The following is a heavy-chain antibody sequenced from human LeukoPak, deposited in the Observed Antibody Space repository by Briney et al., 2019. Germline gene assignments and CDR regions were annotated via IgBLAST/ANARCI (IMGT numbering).Heavy chain of an antibody. CDR2: ISGGVGTI. CDR1: GFSVNTYA. Sequence: PGGSLRLSCAASGFSVNTYAMFWIRQAPGKGLEWVSGISGGVGTIYYADSVKGRFTISRDSSKNTLYLQMNSLRAEDTAVYYCARDFRADYYFDYWGQGTLVTVSS. V-gene: IGHV3-23*01. J-gene: IGHJ4*02. CDR3: ARDFRADYYFDY.